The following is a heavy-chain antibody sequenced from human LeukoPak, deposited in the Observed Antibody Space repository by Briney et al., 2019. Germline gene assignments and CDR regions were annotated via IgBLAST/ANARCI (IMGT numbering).Heavy chain of an antibody. V-gene: IGHV3-48*01. CDR2: ISSSSSTI. Sequence: GGSLRLSCAASGFTFSSYSMNWVRQAPGKGLEWVSYISSSSSTIYYADSVKGRFTISRDNAKNSLYLQMNSLGAEDTAVYYCARSTNYYYDSSGYVDYWGQGTLVTVSS. CDR1: GFTFSSYS. D-gene: IGHD3-22*01. J-gene: IGHJ4*02. CDR3: ARSTNYYYDSSGYVDY.